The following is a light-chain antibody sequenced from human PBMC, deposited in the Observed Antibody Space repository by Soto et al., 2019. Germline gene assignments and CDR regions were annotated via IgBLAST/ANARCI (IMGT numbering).Light chain of an antibody. Sequence: DIQMTQSPSSLSASIGDRITITCRASQSISTYLNWYQQKPGKAPNLLIYGASTLQSGVPSRFSGRGSATDFTLTISRLQPEDVATYYWQQSFMTPPLTFGGGTKVDIK. CDR3: QQSFMTPPLT. CDR2: GAS. J-gene: IGKJ4*01. V-gene: IGKV1-39*01. CDR1: QSISTY.